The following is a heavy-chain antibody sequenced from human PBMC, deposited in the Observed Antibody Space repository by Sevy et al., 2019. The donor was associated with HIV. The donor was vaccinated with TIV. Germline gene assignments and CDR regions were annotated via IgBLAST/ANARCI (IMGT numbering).Heavy chain of an antibody. CDR2: ISYDGSNK. J-gene: IGHJ6*02. D-gene: IGHD2-15*01. CDR3: AKEIGYCSGGSCYLGYYYGMDV. V-gene: IGHV3-30*18. Sequence: GGSLRLSCAASGFTFSSYGMHWVRQPPGKGLEWVAVISYDGSNKYYADSVKGRFTISRDNSKNTLYLQMNSLRAEDTAVYYCAKEIGYCSGGSCYLGYYYGMDVWGQGTTVTVSS. CDR1: GFTFSSYG.